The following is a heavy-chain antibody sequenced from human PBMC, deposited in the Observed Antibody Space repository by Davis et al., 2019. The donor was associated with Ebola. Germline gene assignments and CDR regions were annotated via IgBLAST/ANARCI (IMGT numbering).Heavy chain of an antibody. D-gene: IGHD2-15*01. V-gene: IGHV3-30*18. CDR2: ISYDGSVK. CDR1: GFTFSTYA. Sequence: GESLKISCAAAGFTFSTYALSWVRQAPGKGLEWVAVISYDGSVKYLTDSVKGRFTISRDSSKNTVYLQMNSLRPEDTAVYFCAKDAATVVVLAALDSWGQGTLVTVSS. CDR3: AKDAATVVVLAALDS. J-gene: IGHJ4*02.